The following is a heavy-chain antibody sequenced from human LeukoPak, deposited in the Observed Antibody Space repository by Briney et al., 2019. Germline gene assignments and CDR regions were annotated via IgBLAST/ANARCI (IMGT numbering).Heavy chain of an antibody. J-gene: IGHJ3*02. V-gene: IGHV3-23*01. D-gene: IGHD1-26*01. CDR3: AKDLTSGSYFKAFDI. CDR1: GFTFSSYA. CDR2: ISGSGGST. Sequence: PGGSLRLSCAASGFTFSSYAMSWVRQAPGKGLEWVSAISGSGGSTYYADSVKGRFTISSDNSKNTLYLQMNSLRAEDTAVYYCAKDLTSGSYFKAFDIWGQGTMVTVSS.